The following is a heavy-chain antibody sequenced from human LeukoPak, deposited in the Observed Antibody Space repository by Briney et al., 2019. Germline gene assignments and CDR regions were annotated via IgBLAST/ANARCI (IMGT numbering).Heavy chain of an antibody. CDR2: IYYSGST. Sequence: SETLSLTCTVSGDSISGHYWSWIRQPPGTGLEWIGYIYYSGSTDSNPSLKSRVTISVDTSKNQFSLKLSSVTAADTAVYYCARTYHYGSGSYFLFDFWGQGTLVTVSS. CDR1: GDSISGHY. D-gene: IGHD3-10*01. CDR3: ARTYHYGSGSYFLFDF. J-gene: IGHJ4*02. V-gene: IGHV4-59*11.